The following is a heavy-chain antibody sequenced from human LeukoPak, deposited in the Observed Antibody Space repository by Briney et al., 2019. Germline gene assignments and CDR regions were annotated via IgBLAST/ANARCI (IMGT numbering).Heavy chain of an antibody. V-gene: IGHV4-34*01. Sequence: PSETLSLTCAVYGGSFSGYYWSWIRQPPGKGLEWIGEINHSGSTNYNPSLKSRVTISVDTSKNQFSLKLSSVTAADTAVYYCASARWLARPMFAWGQGTLVTVSS. CDR1: GGSFSGYY. CDR2: INHSGST. D-gene: IGHD3-10*02. J-gene: IGHJ5*02. CDR3: ASARWLARPMFA.